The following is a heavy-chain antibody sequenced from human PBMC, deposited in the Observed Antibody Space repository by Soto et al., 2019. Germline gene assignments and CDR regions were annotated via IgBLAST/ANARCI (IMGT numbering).Heavy chain of an antibody. Sequence: ASVMISCKASGYTFTSYGISWVRPAPGQGLEWMGWIRAYNGNTNYAQKLQGRVTMTTDTSTSTAYMELRSLRSDDTAVYYCARGGYSSGNFDYWGEGTLVTVSS. CDR2: IRAYNGNT. D-gene: IGHD6-19*01. CDR3: ARGGYSSGNFDY. V-gene: IGHV1-18*04. J-gene: IGHJ4*02. CDR1: GYTFTSYG.